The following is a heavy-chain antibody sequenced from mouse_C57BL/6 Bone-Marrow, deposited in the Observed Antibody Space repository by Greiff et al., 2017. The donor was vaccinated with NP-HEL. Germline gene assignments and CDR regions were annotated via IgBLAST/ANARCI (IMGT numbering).Heavy chain of an antibody. CDR3: ARRGYYGSSYRFAY. V-gene: IGHV1-9*01. Sequence: QGQRQQSGEERRKQGAAGKRAGEATGYTFTGYWIEWVKQRPGHGLEWIGEILPGSGSTNYNEKFKSKATLTVDKSSSTAYMQLSSLTSEDSAVYYCARRGYYGSSYRFAYWGQGTLVTVSA. J-gene: IGHJ3*01. CDR1: GYTFTGYW. CDR2: ILPGSGST. D-gene: IGHD1-1*01.